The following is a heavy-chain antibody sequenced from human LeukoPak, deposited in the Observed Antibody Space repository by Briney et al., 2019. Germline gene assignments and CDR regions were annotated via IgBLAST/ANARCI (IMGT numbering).Heavy chain of an antibody. J-gene: IGHJ4*02. CDR2: IYYSGST. CDR1: GGSISSYY. Sequence: TSETLSLTCTVSGGSISSYYWSWIRQPPGKGLEWIGYIYYSGSTNYNPSLKSRVTISVDTSKNQFSLKLSSVTAADTAVYYCASQDFNYYGSGSYDYWGQGTLVTVSS. V-gene: IGHV4-59*01. CDR3: ASQDFNYYGSGSYDY. D-gene: IGHD3-10*01.